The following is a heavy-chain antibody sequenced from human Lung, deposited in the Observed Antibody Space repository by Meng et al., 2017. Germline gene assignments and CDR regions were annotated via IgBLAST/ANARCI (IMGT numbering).Heavy chain of an antibody. V-gene: IGHV4-34*01. CDR3: ARGPTTMAHDFDY. CDR1: GGSFSDYY. D-gene: IGHD4-11*01. J-gene: IGHJ4*02. Sequence: QWQLQQWGAGLLKSSESLSLTGVVSGGSFSDYYWSWIRQPPGKGLEWIGEINHSGSTNYNPSLESRATISVDTSQNNLSLKLSSVTAADSAVYYCARGPTTMAHDFDYWGQGTLVTVSS. CDR2: INHSGST.